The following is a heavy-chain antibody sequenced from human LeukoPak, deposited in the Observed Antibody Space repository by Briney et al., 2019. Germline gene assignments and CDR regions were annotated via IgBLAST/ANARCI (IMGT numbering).Heavy chain of an antibody. CDR2: IKVSGGST. CDR3: ARDSGNYYPNFDF. J-gene: IGHJ4*02. Sequence: ASVKVSCKTSGYTFSNHHIHWVRQAPGQGLEWMGIIKVSGGSTSYAQKFQGRVTVASDTSTGTVHMELRSLRSEDTAMYHCARDSGNYYPNFDFWGQGTLVTVSS. V-gene: IGHV1-46*01. CDR1: GYTFSNHH. D-gene: IGHD1-26*01.